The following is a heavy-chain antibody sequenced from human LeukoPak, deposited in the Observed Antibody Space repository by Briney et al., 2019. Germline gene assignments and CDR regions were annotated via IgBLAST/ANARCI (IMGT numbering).Heavy chain of an antibody. Sequence: GGSLRLSCAVSGFTLSSYAMSWGRQAPGKGLEWVSGLSGNGLDTYYADSVKGRFTISRDNYKKTLFLNMNRLRAEDTAIYSCAKDSVRYYDFWGGDFDYWGQGALVTVSS. V-gene: IGHV3-23*01. CDR3: AKDSVRYYDFWGGDFDY. D-gene: IGHD3-3*01. CDR1: GFTLSSYA. J-gene: IGHJ4*02. CDR2: LSGNGLDT.